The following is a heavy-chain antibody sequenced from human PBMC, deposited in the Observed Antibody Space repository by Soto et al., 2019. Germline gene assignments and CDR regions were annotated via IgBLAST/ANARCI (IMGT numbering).Heavy chain of an antibody. CDR2: ISAPNGNT. J-gene: IGHJ4*02. Sequence: QVHLVQSGAEVKKPGASVKVSCKGSGYGFTTYGITWVRQAPGQGLEWMAWISAPNGNTNYAQKVQGRVTVTKDTSTSTAYMELRSLRYDDTAVYYCARGRYGDYWGQGALVTVSS. CDR3: ARGRYGDY. CDR1: GYGFTTYG. D-gene: IGHD1-1*01. V-gene: IGHV1-18*01.